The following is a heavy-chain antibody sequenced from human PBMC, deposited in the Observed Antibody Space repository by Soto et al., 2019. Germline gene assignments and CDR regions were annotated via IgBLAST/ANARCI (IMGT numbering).Heavy chain of an antibody. CDR2: ISSSSSYI. CDR3: ARDSLTGYYSFDY. J-gene: IGHJ4*02. Sequence: PGGSLRLSCAASGFTFSSYSMNWVRQAPGKGLEWVSSISSSSSYIYYADSVKGRFTISRDNAKNSLYLQMNSLRAEDTAVYYCARDSLTGYYSFDYWGQGTLVTVSS. D-gene: IGHD3-9*01. V-gene: IGHV3-21*01. CDR1: GFTFSSYS.